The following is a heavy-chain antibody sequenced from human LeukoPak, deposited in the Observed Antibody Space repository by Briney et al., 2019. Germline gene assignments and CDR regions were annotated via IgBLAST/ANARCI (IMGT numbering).Heavy chain of an antibody. Sequence: SETLSLTCTVSGDSISSYYWSWIRRTPGKGLEWIGYIHTNGRTNYSPSLKSRVTMSVDSSKNQLSLMLSSVTAADTAVYYCTRRAPTSYGHYLDSWGQGTLVTVSS. V-gene: IGHV4-4*09. J-gene: IGHJ4*02. CDR1: GDSISSYY. CDR2: IHTNGRT. CDR3: TRRAPTSYGHYLDS. D-gene: IGHD3-10*01.